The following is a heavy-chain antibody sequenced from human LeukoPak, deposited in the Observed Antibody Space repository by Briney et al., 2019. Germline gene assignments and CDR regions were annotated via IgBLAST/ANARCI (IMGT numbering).Heavy chain of an antibody. CDR1: GFTFRTYW. V-gene: IGHV3-7*01. J-gene: IGHJ4*02. CDR2: IKQDGSEK. D-gene: IGHD1-26*01. CDR3: ARWAGGHYDY. Sequence: GGSLRLSCAASGFTFRTYWKSWGRQAPGKGQEWVANIKQDGSEKYYLDSVKGRFTISRDNGNNSMYLQMNSLRVEDAAVYYCARWAGGHYDYWGQGTLVTVSS.